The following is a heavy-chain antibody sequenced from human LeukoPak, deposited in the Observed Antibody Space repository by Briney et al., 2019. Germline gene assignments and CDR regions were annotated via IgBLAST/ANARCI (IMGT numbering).Heavy chain of an antibody. J-gene: IGHJ4*02. D-gene: IGHD1-26*01. CDR1: GGTFSSYA. CDR3: ARDQGSGSYYTDY. V-gene: IGHV1-69*01. Sequence: SVKVSCTASGGTFSSYAISWVRQAPGQGLEWMGGIIPIFGTANYAQKFQGRVTITADESTSTAYTELSSLRSEDTAVYYCARDQGSGSYYTDYWGQGTLVTVSS. CDR2: IIPIFGTA.